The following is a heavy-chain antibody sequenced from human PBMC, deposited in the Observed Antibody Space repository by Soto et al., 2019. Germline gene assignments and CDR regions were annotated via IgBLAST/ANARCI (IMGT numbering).Heavy chain of an antibody. CDR1: GFTFSSYS. D-gene: IGHD2-21*01. J-gene: IGHJ6*02. V-gene: IGHV3-21*01. Sequence: GESMPISCAASGFTFSSYSMNWVRQAKGKGLEWVSSISSSSSYIYYVDSVKGRFTISRDNAKNSLYLQMNSLRSEDTAVYYCAIYSFGVVNWSNYYYYAMDFWGQGTTVTVSS. CDR3: AIYSFGVVNWSNYYYYAMDF. CDR2: ISSSSSYI.